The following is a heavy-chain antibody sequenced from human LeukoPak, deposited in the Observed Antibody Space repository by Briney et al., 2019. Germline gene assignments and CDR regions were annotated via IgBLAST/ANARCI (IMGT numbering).Heavy chain of an antibody. D-gene: IGHD4-17*01. V-gene: IGHV4-39*01. CDR2: IYYSGST. Sequence: SETLSLTCTVSGGSISSSSYYWGWIRQPPGKGLEWIGSIYYSGSTYYNPSLKSRVTISVDTSKNQFSLKLSSVTAADTAVYYRAPFTYGDYVQHWGQGTLVTVSS. J-gene: IGHJ1*01. CDR3: APFTYGDYVQH. CDR1: GGSISSSSYY.